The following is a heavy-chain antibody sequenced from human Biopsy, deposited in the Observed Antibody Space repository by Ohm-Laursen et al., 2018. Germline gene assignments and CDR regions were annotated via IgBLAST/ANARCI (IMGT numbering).Heavy chain of an antibody. D-gene: IGHD2-15*01. CDR2: INQAGTT. CDR1: GKTFSDYQ. V-gene: IGHV4-34*08. Sequence: TLSLTCPVFGKTFSDYQWSWIRQPPGKGLEWIGQINQAGTTNYNPSLKSRVSISADASKYEFSLRLTFVTAADTAVYLCGNEVHGRDYWGLGAQVTVSS. J-gene: IGHJ4*02. CDR3: GNEVHGRDY.